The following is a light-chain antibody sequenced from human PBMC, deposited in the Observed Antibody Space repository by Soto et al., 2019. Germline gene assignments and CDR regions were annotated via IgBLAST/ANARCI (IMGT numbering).Light chain of an antibody. CDR1: SSDVGGYNY. J-gene: IGLJ1*01. CDR2: EVT. V-gene: IGLV2-14*01. CDR3: SSYTSSGTLV. Sequence: QSVLTQPASVSGSPGQSITISCTGTSSDVGGYNYVSWYQHYPGKAPKLMIYEVTNRPSGVSNRFSGSKSGNTASLTISGLQAEDEADYYCSSYTSSGTLVFXTGTKVTVL.